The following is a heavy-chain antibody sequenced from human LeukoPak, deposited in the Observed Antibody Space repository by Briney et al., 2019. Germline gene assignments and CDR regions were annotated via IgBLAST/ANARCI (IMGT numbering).Heavy chain of an antibody. CDR3: ARWGGKDLDTDFDY. V-gene: IGHV1-8*01. Sequence: ASVKVSCKASGYTFTNYDINCVRQATGQGLEWMGWMNPNSGDAGYAQKFQGSVTTTRDTSINTAYMEVSSLRSEDTAVYYCARWGGKDLDTDFDYWGRGTLVTVSA. J-gene: IGHJ4*02. D-gene: IGHD3-16*01. CDR2: MNPNSGDA. CDR1: GYTFTNYD.